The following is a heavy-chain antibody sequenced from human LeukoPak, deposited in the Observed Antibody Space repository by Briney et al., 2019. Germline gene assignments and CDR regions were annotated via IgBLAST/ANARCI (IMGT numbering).Heavy chain of an antibody. D-gene: IGHD3-3*01. CDR1: GGSISSGSYY. CDR3: ARQISDYYYYYIDV. V-gene: IGHV4-61*02. Sequence: SQTLSLTCTVSGGSISSGSYYWSWIRQPAGKGLEWIGRIYTSGSTNYNPSLESRVTMSEDTSKNQFSLTLRSVTATDTAVYYCARQISDYYYYYIDVWGKGTTVTVSS. CDR2: IYTSGST. J-gene: IGHJ6*03.